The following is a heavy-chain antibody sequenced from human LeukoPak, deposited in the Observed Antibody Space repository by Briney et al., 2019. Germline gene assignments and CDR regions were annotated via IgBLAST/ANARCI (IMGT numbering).Heavy chain of an antibody. J-gene: IGHJ4*02. V-gene: IGHV4-59*01. CDR1: GGSISSYY. D-gene: IGHD1-26*01. CDR3: ASGRVSPLFDY. Sequence: SETLSLXCTVSGGSISSYYWRWIRQSPGKGLEWIGYIYYSGSTNYNPSLKSRVTISVDTSKNQFSLKLSSVTAADTAVYYCASGRVSPLFDYWGQGTLVTVSS. CDR2: IYYSGST.